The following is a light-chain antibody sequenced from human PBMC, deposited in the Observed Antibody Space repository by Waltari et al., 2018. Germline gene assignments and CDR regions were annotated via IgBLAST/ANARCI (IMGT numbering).Light chain of an antibody. Sequence: QSALTQPPSVSGPPGQSVTISCTGTSTDVGGYNSVSWYLHHPGKAPKLIIYDVSERPSGVPERFSGSKSGNTASLTISGLQADDEADYFCCSYAGSYTYWVFGGGTTLTVL. CDR2: DVS. CDR1: STDVGGYNS. J-gene: IGLJ3*02. CDR3: CSYAGSYTYWV. V-gene: IGLV2-11*01.